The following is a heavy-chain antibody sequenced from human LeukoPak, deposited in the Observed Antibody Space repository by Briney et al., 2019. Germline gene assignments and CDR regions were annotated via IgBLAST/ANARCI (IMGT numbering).Heavy chain of an antibody. J-gene: IGHJ3*02. CDR3: ARVVVTAVGYNAFDI. V-gene: IGHV4-59*01. CDR1: GGSISSYY. Sequence: PSETLSLTCTVSGGSISSYYWSWIRQPPGKGLEWIEYIYYSGSTNYNPSLKSRVTISVDTSKNQFSLKLSSVTAADTAVYYCARVVVTAVGYNAFDIWGQGTMVTVSS. D-gene: IGHD2-21*02. CDR2: IYYSGST.